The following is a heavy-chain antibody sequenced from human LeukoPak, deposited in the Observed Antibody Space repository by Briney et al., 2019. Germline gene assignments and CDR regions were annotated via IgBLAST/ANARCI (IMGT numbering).Heavy chain of an antibody. CDR3: ARDLRGGNFDS. J-gene: IGHJ4*02. D-gene: IGHD2-15*01. CDR2: IYRGETT. CDR1: EFTVSSNY. Sequence: GGSLRLSCAASEFTVSSNYMSWVRQAPGKGLEWVSVIYRGETTYYTDSGKGRITISRNNSRNTLYLQMNSLRAEDTAVYYCARDLRGGNFDSWGQGILVTVSS. V-gene: IGHV3-53*04.